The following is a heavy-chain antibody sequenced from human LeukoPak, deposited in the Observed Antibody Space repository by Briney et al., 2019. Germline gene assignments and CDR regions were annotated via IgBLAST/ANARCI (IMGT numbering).Heavy chain of an antibody. CDR1: GFTFSTYA. CDR2: VANSGVDT. D-gene: IGHD4-23*01. V-gene: IGHV3-23*01. J-gene: IGHJ4*02. Sequence: GGSLRLSCAASGFTFSTYAMSWVRQAPGKGLEWVSTVANSGVDTYYADSVRGRFTISRDNSRNTVYLQINSLRAVDTAVSYCAKSHSVAQRGYFDYWGQGTLVTVSS. CDR3: AKSHSVAQRGYFDY.